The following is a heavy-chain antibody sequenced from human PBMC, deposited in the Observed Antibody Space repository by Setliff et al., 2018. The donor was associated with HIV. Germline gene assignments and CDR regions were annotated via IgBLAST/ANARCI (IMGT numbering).Heavy chain of an antibody. J-gene: IGHJ5*02. Sequence: SETLSLTCTVSGGSVSSGSYYWSWIRQPPGKGLEWIGYIYYSGSTKHNPSLKSRVTISLDTSKNQFSLKLRSVTAADTAVYFCARDRGSGWSSDWFDTWGQGILVTVSS. V-gene: IGHV4-61*01. CDR1: GGSVSSGSYY. CDR3: ARDRGSGWSSDWFDT. CDR2: IYYSGST. D-gene: IGHD6-19*01.